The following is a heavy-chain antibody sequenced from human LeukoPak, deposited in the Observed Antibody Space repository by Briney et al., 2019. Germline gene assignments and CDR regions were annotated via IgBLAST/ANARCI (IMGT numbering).Heavy chain of an antibody. CDR1: GYTFTSYD. CDR3: ASKYSSGWNYYYYYYMDV. D-gene: IGHD6-19*01. V-gene: IGHV1-69*13. Sequence: GASVKVSCKASGYTFTSYDINWVRQATGQGLEWMGGIIPIFGTANYAQKFQGRVTITADESTSTAYMELSSLRSEDTAVYYCASKYSSGWNYYYYYYMDVWGKGTTVTISS. CDR2: IIPIFGTA. J-gene: IGHJ6*03.